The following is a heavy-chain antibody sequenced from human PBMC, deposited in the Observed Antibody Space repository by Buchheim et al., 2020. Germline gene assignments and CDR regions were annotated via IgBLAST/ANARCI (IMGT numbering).Heavy chain of an antibody. CDR3: ARGHSFDRSGYWGFDY. J-gene: IGHJ4*02. V-gene: IGHV3-48*02. D-gene: IGHD3-22*01. Sequence: EVQLVESGGGLVQPGGSLRLPCAASGFTFSTYSMNWVRQAPGKGLEWISYSSSTSSRIYYADSVKGRFTISRDNAENSLYLQMSGLRDEDTAVYYCARGHSFDRSGYWGFDYWGQGTL. CDR2: SSSTSSRI. CDR1: GFTFSTYS.